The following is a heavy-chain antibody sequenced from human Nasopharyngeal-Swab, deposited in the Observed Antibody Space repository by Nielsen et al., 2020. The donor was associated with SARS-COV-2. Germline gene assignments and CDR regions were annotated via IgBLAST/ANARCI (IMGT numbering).Heavy chain of an antibody. Sequence: GGSLRLSCAASGFTVSSNYMSWFLQAPGKGLEWVSVIYCGGSTYYADSVKGRFTISRDNSKNTLYLQMNSLRAEDTAVYYWAIEGGYSYGWSKYYYYGMDVWGQGTTVTVSS. CDR2: IYCGGST. CDR1: GFTVSSNY. V-gene: IGHV3-53*01. D-gene: IGHD5-18*01. CDR3: AIEGGYSYGWSKYYYYGMDV. J-gene: IGHJ6*02.